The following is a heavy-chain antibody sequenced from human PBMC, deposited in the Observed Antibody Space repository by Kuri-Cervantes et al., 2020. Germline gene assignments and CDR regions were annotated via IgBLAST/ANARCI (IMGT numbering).Heavy chain of an antibody. Sequence: SVKVSCKASGGTFTNYFTSWVRQAPGQGLEWMGGIIPIFGTTKYAEKFQGRVTVTADESTSTAYMELSSLRSEDTAVYYCASDSYSSGWYVGFDYWGQGTLVTVSS. J-gene: IGHJ4*02. CDR3: ASDSYSSGWYVGFDY. D-gene: IGHD6-19*01. V-gene: IGHV1-69*13. CDR1: GGTFTNYF. CDR2: IIPIFGTT.